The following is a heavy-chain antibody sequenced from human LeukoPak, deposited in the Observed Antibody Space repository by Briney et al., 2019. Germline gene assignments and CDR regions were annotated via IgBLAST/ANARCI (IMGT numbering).Heavy chain of an antibody. Sequence: PSETLSLTCAVYGGSFSGYYWSWIRQPPGKGLEWIGEINHSGSTNYNPSLKSRVTISVDTSKNQFSLKLRSVTAADTAVYYCVRLGSPGSHDYWGQGTLVTVSS. CDR2: INHSGST. D-gene: IGHD1-26*01. CDR3: VRLGSPGSHDY. J-gene: IGHJ4*02. V-gene: IGHV4-34*01. CDR1: GGSFSGYY.